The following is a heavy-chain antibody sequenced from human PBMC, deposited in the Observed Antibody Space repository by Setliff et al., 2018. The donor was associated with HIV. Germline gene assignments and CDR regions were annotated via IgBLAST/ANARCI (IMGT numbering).Heavy chain of an antibody. CDR2: IYYSGST. V-gene: IGHV4-59*11. J-gene: IGHJ5*02. CDR1: GGSITGHY. D-gene: IGHD3-16*01. CDR3: TRVGTYGVGGWFDP. Sequence: SETLSLTCTVSGGSITGHYWSWIRQPPGKGLEWIGNIYYSGSTSYNPSLSSRLTISVDTSKNQFSLKLSSVTAADTAMYYCTRVGTYGVGGWFDPWGQGSLVTVSS.